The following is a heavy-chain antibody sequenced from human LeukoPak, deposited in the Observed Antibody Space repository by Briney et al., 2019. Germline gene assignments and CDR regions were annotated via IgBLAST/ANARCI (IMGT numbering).Heavy chain of an antibody. J-gene: IGHJ4*02. CDR1: GASFNSYY. D-gene: IGHD4-17*01. CDR3: ARDIVYLTDEDYG. CDR2: IHTSGST. V-gene: IGHV4-4*07. Sequence: SETLSLTCTVSGASFNSYYWSWLRQPAGEGRGWVWRIHTSGSTDYSPSLQSRVTISIATSQKQFSLNLSSVTAADTAVYYCARDIVYLTDEDYGWGQGTLVTVSS.